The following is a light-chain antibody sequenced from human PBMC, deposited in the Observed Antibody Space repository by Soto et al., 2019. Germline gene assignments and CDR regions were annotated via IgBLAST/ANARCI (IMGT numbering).Light chain of an antibody. CDR3: QQYFSYLYT. Sequence: DIQMTQSPSTLSESVGDRVTITCRASQSISSSLAWYQHKPGKAPKLLMYDASSLETGVPSRFSGSRSGTEFTLAVTSLQPDDFATYYCQQYFSYLYTFGQGTKLEI. CDR1: QSISSS. V-gene: IGKV1-5*01. J-gene: IGKJ2*01. CDR2: DAS.